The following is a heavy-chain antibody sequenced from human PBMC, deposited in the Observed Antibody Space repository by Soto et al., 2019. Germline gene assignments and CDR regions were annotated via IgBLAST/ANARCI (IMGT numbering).Heavy chain of an antibody. CDR1: GFSFNNYW. CDR2: INSDGTLT. V-gene: IGHV3-74*01. J-gene: IGHJ4*02. CDR3: ARGISGAYDSTYDW. D-gene: IGHD5-12*01. Sequence: GGSLRLSCAASGFSFNNYWMHWVRQAPGKGLVWVSRINSDGTLTNYADSVKGRFTIPRDNAKNTLRLQMNSLRAEDTAVYYCARGISGAYDSTYDWWGQGTLVTVSS.